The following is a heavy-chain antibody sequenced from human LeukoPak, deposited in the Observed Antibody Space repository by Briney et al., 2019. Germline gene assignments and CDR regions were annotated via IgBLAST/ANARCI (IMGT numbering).Heavy chain of an antibody. D-gene: IGHD6-19*01. V-gene: IGHV4-34*01. CDR2: INHSGST. J-gene: IGHJ1*01. Sequence: SETLSLTCAVYGGSFSGYYWSWIRQPPGKGLEWIGEINHSGSTNYNPSLKSRVTISVDTSKKQFSLKLSSVTAADTAVYYCARSGIAVAGRYFQHWGQGTLVTVSS. CDR3: ARSGIAVAGRYFQH. CDR1: GGSFSGYY.